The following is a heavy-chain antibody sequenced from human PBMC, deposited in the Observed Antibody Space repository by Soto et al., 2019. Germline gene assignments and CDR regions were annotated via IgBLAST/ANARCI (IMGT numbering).Heavy chain of an antibody. CDR3: ARDPPGIAAGGAGA. CDR2: IYSGGDT. V-gene: IGHV3-53*01. J-gene: IGHJ5*02. D-gene: IGHD6-13*01. CDR1: GVTVSNNY. Sequence: EVQLVESGGGLILPGGSLRLSCAASGVTVSNNYMRWVRQAPGKGLEWVSRIYSGGDTHYADSVKGRFTSSRDSSKNSVYLQMHSLRAEDTAVYYCARDPPGIAAGGAGAWGQGTLVTVSS.